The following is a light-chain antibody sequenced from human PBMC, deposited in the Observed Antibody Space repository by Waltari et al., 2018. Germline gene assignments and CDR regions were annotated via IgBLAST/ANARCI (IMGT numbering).Light chain of an antibody. CDR2: DAS. Sequence: EIVLTQSPGILSLSPGDGATLSCRARQSVSSRYLAWYQQKPGQAPRLLIYDASSRATGIPDRFSGRGSGTDFTLTISSLEAEDFAVYYCQQCGGSPPTFGGGTKVEIE. J-gene: IGKJ4*01. V-gene: IGKV3-20*01. CDR3: QQCGGSPPT. CDR1: QSVSSRY.